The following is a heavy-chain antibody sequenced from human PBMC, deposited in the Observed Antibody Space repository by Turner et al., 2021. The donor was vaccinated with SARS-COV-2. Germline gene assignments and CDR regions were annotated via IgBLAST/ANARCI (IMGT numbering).Heavy chain of an antibody. CDR2: INPNSGGT. Sequence: QVQLVQSGAEVEKPGASVRVSCKASGYTFTGYYMHWVRQAPGQGREWMGWINPNSGGTNYAQKFQGSVTMTRDMSISTAYMELSRLRSADTAVYYCARSIVVVPAAISYWGQGTLVTVSS. D-gene: IGHD2-2*02. V-gene: IGHV1-2*02. J-gene: IGHJ4*02. CDR3: ARSIVVVPAAISY. CDR1: GYTFTGYY.